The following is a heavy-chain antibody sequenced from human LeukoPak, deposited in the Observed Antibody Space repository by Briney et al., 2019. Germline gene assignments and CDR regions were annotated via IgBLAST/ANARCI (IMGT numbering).Heavy chain of an antibody. Sequence: ASVTVSFKASGYTFTIYYMHWVRQAPGQGLEWMGIISPSGGSTSYAQKFQGRVTMTRDTSTSTVYMELSSLRSEDTAVYSCGTDTAMDLDYWGQGTLVTVSS. V-gene: IGHV1-46*01. J-gene: IGHJ4*02. CDR1: GYTFTIYY. CDR2: ISPSGGST. D-gene: IGHD5-18*01. CDR3: GTDTAMDLDY.